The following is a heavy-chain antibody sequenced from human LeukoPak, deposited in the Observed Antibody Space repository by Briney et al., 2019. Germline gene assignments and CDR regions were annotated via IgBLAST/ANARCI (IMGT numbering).Heavy chain of an antibody. V-gene: IGHV3-74*01. CDR1: GFTFSRFW. CDR2: ISPDGSTT. D-gene: IGHD1-1*01. Sequence: GGSLRLSCAASGFTFSRFWIHWVRQVPGKGLVWVSRISPDGSTTTYADSVKGRFTISRDNAKNTLYLQMNSLRVEDTAVYYCVTDHTGKEDKWGQGTLVTVSS. J-gene: IGHJ4*02. CDR3: VTDHTGKEDK.